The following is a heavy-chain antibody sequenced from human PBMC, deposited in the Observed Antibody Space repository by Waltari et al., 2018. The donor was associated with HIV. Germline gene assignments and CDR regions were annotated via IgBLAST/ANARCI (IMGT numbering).Heavy chain of an antibody. CDR2: INPNSGGT. D-gene: IGHD1-26*01. CDR3: ARRGSSGSYWFDP. CDR1: GYTFTAYY. Sequence: QVQLVQSGAEVKKRGASVKVSCKASGYTFTAYYMHWVRQAPGQGLEWMGRINPNSGGTNYAQKFQGRVTMTRDTSISTAYMELGRLRSDDTAVYYCARRGSSGSYWFDPWGQGTLVTVSS. J-gene: IGHJ5*02. V-gene: IGHV1-2*06.